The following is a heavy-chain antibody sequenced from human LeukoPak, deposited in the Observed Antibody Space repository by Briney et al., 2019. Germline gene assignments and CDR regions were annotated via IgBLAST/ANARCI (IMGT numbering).Heavy chain of an antibody. Sequence: SETLSLTCTVSGGSISSYYWSWIRQPPGKGLEWIGYIYYSGSTNYNPSLKSRVTMSVDTSKNQFSLKLSSVTAADTAVYYCARDSGPGIAAGLIDYWGQGTLVTVSS. D-gene: IGHD6-6*01. J-gene: IGHJ4*02. V-gene: IGHV4-59*12. CDR3: ARDSGPGIAAGLIDY. CDR1: GGSISSYY. CDR2: IYYSGST.